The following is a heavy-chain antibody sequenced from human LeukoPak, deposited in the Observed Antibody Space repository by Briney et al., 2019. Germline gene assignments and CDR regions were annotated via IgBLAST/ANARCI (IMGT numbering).Heavy chain of an antibody. D-gene: IGHD3-16*01. CDR1: GFTVSSKY. CDR3: AADLGTLTDY. Sequence: PGGSLRLSCAASGFTVSSKYMTWVRQAPGKGLEWVSVIYTGGNTYYADSVKGRFTISRDNSKNTLYLQINSLRAEDTAVYYCAADLGTLTDYWGQGTLVTVSS. CDR2: IYTGGNT. V-gene: IGHV3-66*01. J-gene: IGHJ4*02.